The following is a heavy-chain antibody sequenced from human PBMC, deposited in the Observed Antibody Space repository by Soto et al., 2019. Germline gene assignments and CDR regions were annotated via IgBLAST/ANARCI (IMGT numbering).Heavy chain of an antibody. J-gene: IGHJ6*02. D-gene: IGHD1-7*01. CDR2: ISAYNGNN. Sequence: QVQLVQSGAEVKKPGASVKVSCKASGYTFTSYGISWVRQAPGQGLEWMGWISAYNGNNNYAQKLQGRVTMNTDTSTSTAYMELRSLRSDDTAVYYCARRYNWNYGGDYYGMDVWGQGTTVTVSS. CDR1: GYTFTSYG. V-gene: IGHV1-18*04. CDR3: ARRYNWNYGGDYYGMDV.